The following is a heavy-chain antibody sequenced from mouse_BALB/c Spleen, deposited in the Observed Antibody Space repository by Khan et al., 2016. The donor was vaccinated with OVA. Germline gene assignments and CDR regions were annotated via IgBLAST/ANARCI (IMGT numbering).Heavy chain of an antibody. V-gene: IGHV1S81*02. Sequence: QVQLQQPGAELVKPGASVKISCKASGYTFTSFYMYWVKQRPGQGLAWIGGINLSNGDTHFYEKFKSKATLTVDKSSTTAYMQFSSLTSEDSAVYYCARAGYGNPFAYWGQGTLVTVSA. D-gene: IGHD2-1*01. CDR2: INLSNGDT. CDR3: ARAGYGNPFAY. J-gene: IGHJ3*01. CDR1: GYTFTSFY.